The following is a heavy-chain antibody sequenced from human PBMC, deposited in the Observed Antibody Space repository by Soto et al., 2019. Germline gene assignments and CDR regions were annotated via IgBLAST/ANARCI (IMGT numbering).Heavy chain of an antibody. CDR2: IHSDGIT. Sequence: GGSLRLSCAASEFTVSGNSMIWVRQAPGKGLEWVSLIHSDGITYYAHSVKGRFTLSRDNSKNTLYLQMSSLRAEDTAVYSCARFYYDSSGYIPSPYHYYGLDVWGQGTTVTVSS. J-gene: IGHJ6*02. D-gene: IGHD3-22*01. CDR3: ARFYYDSSGYIPSPYHYYGLDV. V-gene: IGHV3-66*01. CDR1: EFTVSGNS.